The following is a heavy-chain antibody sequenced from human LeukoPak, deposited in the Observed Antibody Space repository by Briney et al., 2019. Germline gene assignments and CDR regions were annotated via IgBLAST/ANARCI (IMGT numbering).Heavy chain of an antibody. V-gene: IGHV3-74*01. D-gene: IGHD1-26*01. CDR3: AREGWEWELLFAFDI. CDR1: GFTFSSYW. CDR2: INSDGSST. Sequence: PGGSLRLSCAASGFTFSSYWMHWVRQAPGKGLVWVSRINSDGSSTSYADSVKGRFTISRDNAKNTLYLQMNSLRAEDTAVYYCAREGWEWELLFAFDIWGQGTMVTVSS. J-gene: IGHJ3*02.